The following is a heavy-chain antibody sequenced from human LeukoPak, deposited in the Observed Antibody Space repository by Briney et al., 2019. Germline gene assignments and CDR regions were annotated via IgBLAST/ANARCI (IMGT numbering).Heavy chain of an antibody. CDR1: GGSISSYY. V-gene: IGHV4-59*08. Sequence: PSETLSLTCTVSGGSISSYYWSWIRQPPGKGLEWIGYFYYSGSTNYNPSLKSRVTISVDTSKNQFSLKLSSVTAADTAVYYCASLDTTVTLFDYWGQGTLVTVSS. CDR3: ASLDTTVTLFDY. J-gene: IGHJ4*02. D-gene: IGHD4-17*01. CDR2: FYYSGST.